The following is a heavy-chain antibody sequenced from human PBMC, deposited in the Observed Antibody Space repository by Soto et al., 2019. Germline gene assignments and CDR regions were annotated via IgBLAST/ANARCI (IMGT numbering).Heavy chain of an antibody. CDR2: ISGSGGST. J-gene: IGHJ6*03. V-gene: IGHV3-23*01. D-gene: IGHD3-3*02. CDR1: GFTFSSYA. CDR3: AKALAGDYYYMDV. Sequence: GSLRLSCAASGFTFSSYAMSWVRRAPGKGLEWVSAISGSGGSTYYADSVKGRFTISRDNSKNTLYLQMNSLRAEDTAVYYCAKALAGDYYYMDVWGKGTTVTVSS.